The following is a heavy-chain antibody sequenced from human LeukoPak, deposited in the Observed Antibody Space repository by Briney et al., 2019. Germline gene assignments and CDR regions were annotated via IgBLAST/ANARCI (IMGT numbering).Heavy chain of an antibody. D-gene: IGHD7-27*01. CDR1: GFTFSIYA. CDR2: ISGTSGNT. V-gene: IGHV3-23*01. Sequence: GGSLRLTCAASGFTFSIYAMSWVRQAPGKGLEWVSSISGTSGNTYYADSVKGRFAISRDNSKDTLYLQMNSLRAEDTAIYYCAKAGPGNWVYNWFDPWGQGTLVTVSS. CDR3: AKAGPGNWVYNWFDP. J-gene: IGHJ5*02.